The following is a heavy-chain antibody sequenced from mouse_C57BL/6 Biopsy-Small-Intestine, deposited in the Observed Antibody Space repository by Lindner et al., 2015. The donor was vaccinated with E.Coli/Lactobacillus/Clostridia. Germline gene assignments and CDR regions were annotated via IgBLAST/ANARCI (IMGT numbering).Heavy chain of an antibody. J-gene: IGHJ3*01. CDR1: GYTLTSFY. Sequence: SVKVSCKASGYTLTSFYVHWVRQAPGQGLEWMGIINPSGGSTNYAQRFQGRLTMTTDTSTSTVYMELSSLTSEDTALYYCARGIMHGVDVWGQGTLVT. V-gene: IGHV1S12*01. CDR2: INPSGGST. CDR3: ARGIMHGVDV. D-gene: IGHD6-5*01.